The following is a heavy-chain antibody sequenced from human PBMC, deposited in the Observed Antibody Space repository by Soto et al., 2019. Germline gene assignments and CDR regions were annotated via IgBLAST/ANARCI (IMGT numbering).Heavy chain of an antibody. CDR1: GYSFTSYC. Sequence: PGESLKISCKGSGYSFTSYCISWGRQMPGKGLEWMGRIDPSDSYTNYSPSFQGHVTISADKSISTAYLQWSSLKASDTAMYYCARHPSDSYGSLVDYWGQGTLVTVSS. CDR2: IDPSDSYT. D-gene: IGHD5-18*01. CDR3: ARHPSDSYGSLVDY. V-gene: IGHV5-10-1*01. J-gene: IGHJ4*02.